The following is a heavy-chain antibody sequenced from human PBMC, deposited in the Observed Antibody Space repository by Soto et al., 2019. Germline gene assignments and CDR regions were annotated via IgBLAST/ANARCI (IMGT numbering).Heavy chain of an antibody. CDR3: ARGPHHDRSGYEVY. J-gene: IGHJ4*02. CDR1: GGSFNDYF. D-gene: IGHD3-22*01. V-gene: IGHV4-34*01. CDR2: INHSGST. Sequence: AETLSLTCAVYGGSFNDYFWNWIRKTPGKGLEWIGEINHSGSTNYNPSLKSRVNISVDTSKNQFSLKLNSVTAADTAVYYCARGPHHDRSGYEVYGGQG.